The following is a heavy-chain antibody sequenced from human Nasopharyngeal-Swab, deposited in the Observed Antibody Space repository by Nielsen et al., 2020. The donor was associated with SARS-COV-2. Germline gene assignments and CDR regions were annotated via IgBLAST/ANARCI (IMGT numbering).Heavy chain of an antibody. J-gene: IGHJ5*02. Sequence: LRLSCTVSGGSISSGGYYWSWIRQHPGKGLEWIGYIYYSGSTYYNPSLKSRVTISVDTSKNQFSLKLSSVTAADTAVYYCARDLGVGCSGGSCYSGWFDPWGQGTLVTVSS. D-gene: IGHD2-15*01. CDR3: ARDLGVGCSGGSCYSGWFDP. CDR2: IYYSGST. CDR1: GGSISSGGYY. V-gene: IGHV4-31*03.